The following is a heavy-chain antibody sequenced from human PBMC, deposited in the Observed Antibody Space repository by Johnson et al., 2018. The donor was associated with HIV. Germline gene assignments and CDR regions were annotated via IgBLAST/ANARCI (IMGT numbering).Heavy chain of an antibody. CDR1: GFTFSSYP. Sequence: QVQLVESGGGVVQPGRSLRLSCAASGFTFSSYPIHWVLQAPGKGLEWVAVISYDGSNKYYADSVKGRFTISRDNSKNTLYLQMNSLRTWDTAVYYCARGGGCGGDGYSGYDAFDIWGQGTMVTVSS. CDR3: ARGGGCGGDGYSGYDAFDI. D-gene: IGHD2-21*02. J-gene: IGHJ3*02. CDR2: ISYDGSNK. V-gene: IGHV3-30*04.